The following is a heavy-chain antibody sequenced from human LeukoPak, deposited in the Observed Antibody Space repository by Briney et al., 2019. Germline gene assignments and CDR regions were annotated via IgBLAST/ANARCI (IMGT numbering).Heavy chain of an antibody. J-gene: IGHJ5*02. Sequence: SETLSLTCTVSGGSIISSGYYWGWIRQPPGKGLEWIGNIYYSGTTYYNPSLKSRVTISVDTSKNQFSLKLSSVTAADTAMYYCARVPLQPVRFDLWGQGTLVTVSS. D-gene: IGHD5-24*01. V-gene: IGHV4-39*07. CDR1: GGSIISSGYY. CDR2: IYYSGTT. CDR3: ARVPLQPVRFDL.